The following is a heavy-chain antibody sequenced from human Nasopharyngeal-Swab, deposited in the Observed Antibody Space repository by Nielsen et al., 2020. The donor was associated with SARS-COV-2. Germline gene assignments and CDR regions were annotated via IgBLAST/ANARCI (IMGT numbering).Heavy chain of an antibody. J-gene: IGHJ3*02. CDR1: GFTFSSYS. CDR3: ARASGYGEGAFDI. V-gene: IGHV3-21*01. D-gene: IGHD4-17*01. CDR2: ISSSSSYI. Sequence: GESLKISCAASGFTFSSYSMNWVRQASGKGLEWVSSISSSSSYIYYADSVKGRFTISRDNAKNSLYLQMNSLRAEDTAVYYCARASGYGEGAFDIWGQGTMVTASS.